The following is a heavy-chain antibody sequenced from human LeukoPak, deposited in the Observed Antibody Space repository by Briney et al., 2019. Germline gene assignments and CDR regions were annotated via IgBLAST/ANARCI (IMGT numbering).Heavy chain of an antibody. V-gene: IGHV3-30*18. D-gene: IGHD5-24*01. Sequence: GGSLRLSCAASGFIFSSYGMHWVRQAPGKGLERVAVISYDGSNKYYADSVKGRFTISRDNSKNTLYLQMNSLRAEDTAVYYCAKDRDDAFDIWGQGTMVTVSS. CDR1: GFIFSSYG. CDR2: ISYDGSNK. CDR3: AKDRDDAFDI. J-gene: IGHJ3*02.